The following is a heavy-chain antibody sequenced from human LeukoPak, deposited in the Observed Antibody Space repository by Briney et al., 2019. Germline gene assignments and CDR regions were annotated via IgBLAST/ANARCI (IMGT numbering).Heavy chain of an antibody. D-gene: IGHD3-3*01. CDR2: ISGSGGST. CDR1: GFTFSSYA. V-gene: IGHV3-23*01. CDR3: AKGLTYYDFWSGYS. Sequence: PGGSLRLSCAASGFTFSSYAMSWVRQAPGKGLEWVSAISGSGGSTYYADSVKGRFTISRDNSKNTLYLQMNSLRAEDTAVYYCAKGLTYYDFWSGYSWGQGTLVTVSS. J-gene: IGHJ4*02.